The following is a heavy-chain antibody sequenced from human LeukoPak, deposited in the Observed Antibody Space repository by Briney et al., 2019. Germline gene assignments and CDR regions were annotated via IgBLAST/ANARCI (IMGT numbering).Heavy chain of an antibody. CDR2: INHSGST. J-gene: IGHJ4*02. CDR1: GGSFSGYY. Sequence: SETLSLTCAVYGGSFSGYYWSWIRQPPGKGLEWIGEINHSGSTNYNPSLKSRVTVSVDTSKNQFSLKLSSVTAADTAVYYCAREADYYDSSGLFDYWGQGTLVTVSS. D-gene: IGHD3-22*01. V-gene: IGHV4-34*01. CDR3: AREADYYDSSGLFDY.